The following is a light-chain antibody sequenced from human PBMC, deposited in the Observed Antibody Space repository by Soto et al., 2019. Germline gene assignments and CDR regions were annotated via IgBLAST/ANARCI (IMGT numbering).Light chain of an antibody. CDR1: SSDVGGYNY. CDR2: DVS. V-gene: IGLV2-14*01. J-gene: IGLJ1*01. Sequence: HSALTQPASVSGSPGQSITISCTGTSSDVGGYNYVSWYQQHPGKAPKLMIYDVSNRPSGVSNRFSGSKSGNTASLTISGLQAEDEADYYCSSYTSSSSFFGTGTKLTVL. CDR3: SSYTSSSSF.